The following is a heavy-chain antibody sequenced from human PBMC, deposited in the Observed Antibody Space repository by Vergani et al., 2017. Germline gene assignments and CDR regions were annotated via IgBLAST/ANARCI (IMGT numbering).Heavy chain of an antibody. Sequence: EVQLVESGGGLVKPGGSLRLSCAASGFTFSNAWMSWVRQAPGKGLEWVGRIKSKTDGGTTDYAAPGKGRFTISRDDSKNTLYLQMNSLKTEDTAVYYCTTGVQESNRYYGMDVWGQGTTVTVSS. CDR1: GFTFSNAW. J-gene: IGHJ6*02. D-gene: IGHD1-14*01. CDR2: IKSKTDGGTT. V-gene: IGHV3-15*01. CDR3: TTGVQESNRYYGMDV.